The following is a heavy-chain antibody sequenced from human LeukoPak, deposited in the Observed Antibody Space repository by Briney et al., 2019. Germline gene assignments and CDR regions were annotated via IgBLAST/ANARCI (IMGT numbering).Heavy chain of an antibody. V-gene: IGHV1-69*13. CDR3: AREGVGGYNYGYFDY. D-gene: IGHD5-24*01. J-gene: IGHJ4*02. CDR1: GGTFSSYA. CDR2: IIPIFGTA. Sequence: ASVKVSCKASGGTFSSYAISWVRQAPGQGLEWMGGIIPIFGTANYAQKFQGRVTITADESTSTAYMELSSLRSEDTAVYYCAREGVGGYNYGYFDYWGQGTLVTVSS.